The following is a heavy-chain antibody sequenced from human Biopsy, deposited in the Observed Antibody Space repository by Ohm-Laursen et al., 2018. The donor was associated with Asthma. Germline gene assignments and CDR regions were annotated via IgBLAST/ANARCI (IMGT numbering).Heavy chain of an antibody. CDR3: ARASYDILTGYYNYFDY. J-gene: IGHJ4*02. CDR1: GYTFINYA. CDR2: IIPIFGTA. V-gene: IGHV1-69*13. Sequence: GASVKVSCKASGYTFINYAIHWVRQAPGQRLEWMGGIIPIFGTANYAQKFQGRVTITADESTSTAYMELSSLRSEDTAVYYCARASYDILTGYYNYFDYWGQGTLVTVSS. D-gene: IGHD3-9*01.